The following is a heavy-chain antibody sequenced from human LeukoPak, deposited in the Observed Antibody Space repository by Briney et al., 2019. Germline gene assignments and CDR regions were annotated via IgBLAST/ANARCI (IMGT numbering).Heavy chain of an antibody. D-gene: IGHD1-7*01. J-gene: IGHJ5*02. CDR3: AKGTVTELQA. Sequence: PGGSLRLSCAASGFTFDEFAVHWVRQTPGKRLEWVGLIKFDGSETFYADSMKGRFAISRDNFKDSLYLQIHSLRIDDTALYYCAKGTVTELQAWGQGTLVTVSS. CDR2: IKFDGSET. CDR1: GFTFDEFA. V-gene: IGHV3-43*01.